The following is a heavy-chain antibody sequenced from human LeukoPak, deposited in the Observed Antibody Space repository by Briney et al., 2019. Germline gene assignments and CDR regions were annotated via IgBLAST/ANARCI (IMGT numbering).Heavy chain of an antibody. D-gene: IGHD4-17*01. CDR3: ATGGYGDYSDWFDP. CDR1: GYTLTELS. V-gene: IGHV1-24*01. CDR2: FDPEDGET. Sequence: AASVKVSCKVSGYTLTELSMHWVRQAPGKGLEWMGGFDPEDGETIYAQKFQGRVTMTEDTSTDTAYMELSSLRSEDTAVYYCATGGYGDYSDWFDPWGQGTLVTVSS. J-gene: IGHJ5*02.